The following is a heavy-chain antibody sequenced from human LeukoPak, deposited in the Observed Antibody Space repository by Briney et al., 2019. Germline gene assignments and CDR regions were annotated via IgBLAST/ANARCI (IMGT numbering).Heavy chain of an antibody. J-gene: IGHJ3*02. V-gene: IGHV1-3*01. CDR3: ARDRGLYYYDSSGYYDTDAFDI. Sequence: GASVKVSCKASGYTFTSYAMHWVRQAPGQRPEWMGWINAGNGNTRYSQKFQGRVTITRDTSASTAYMELSSLRSEDTAVYYCARDRGLYYYDSSGYYDTDAFDIWGQGTMVTVSS. D-gene: IGHD3-22*01. CDR1: GYTFTSYA. CDR2: INAGNGNT.